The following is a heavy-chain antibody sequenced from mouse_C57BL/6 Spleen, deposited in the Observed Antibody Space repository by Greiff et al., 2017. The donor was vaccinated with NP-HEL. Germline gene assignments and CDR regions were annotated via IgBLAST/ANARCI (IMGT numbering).Heavy chain of an antibody. CDR3: ARGGPITTSYFDV. V-gene: IGHV1-69*01. CDR2: IDPSDSYT. J-gene: IGHJ1*03. CDR1: GYTFTSYW. D-gene: IGHD1-1*01. Sequence: VQLQQSGAELVMPGASVKLSCKASGYTFTSYWMHWVKQRPGQGLEWIGEIDPSDSYTNYNQKFKGKSTLTVDKSSSTAYMQLSSLTSEDSAVYYCARGGPITTSYFDVWGTGTTVTVSS.